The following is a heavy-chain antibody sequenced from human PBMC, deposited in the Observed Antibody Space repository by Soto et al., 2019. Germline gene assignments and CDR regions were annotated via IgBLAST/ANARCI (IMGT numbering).Heavy chain of an antibody. D-gene: IGHD3-22*01. Sequence: SVKVSCKASGGTFSSYAISWVRQAPGQGLEWMGGIIPIFGTANYAQKFQGRVTITADESTSTAYMELSSLRSEDTAVYYCARDKTAYYYDSSGYYHFDYWGQGTLVTVAS. CDR3: ARDKTAYYYDSSGYYHFDY. CDR1: GGTFSSYA. J-gene: IGHJ4*02. CDR2: IIPIFGTA. V-gene: IGHV1-69*13.